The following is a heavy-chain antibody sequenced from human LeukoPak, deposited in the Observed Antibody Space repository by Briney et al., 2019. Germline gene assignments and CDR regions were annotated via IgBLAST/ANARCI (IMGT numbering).Heavy chain of an antibody. D-gene: IGHD3-10*01. J-gene: IGHJ4*02. CDR1: GGSFSGYY. CDR3: ARAPSMVRGVPTDY. CDR2: INHSGST. Sequence: SETLSLXCAVYGGSFSGYYWSWIRRPPGKGLEWIGEINHSGSTNYSPSLKSRVTISVDTSKNQFSLKLSSVTAADTAVYYCARAPSMVRGVPTDYWGQGTLVTVSS. V-gene: IGHV4-34*01.